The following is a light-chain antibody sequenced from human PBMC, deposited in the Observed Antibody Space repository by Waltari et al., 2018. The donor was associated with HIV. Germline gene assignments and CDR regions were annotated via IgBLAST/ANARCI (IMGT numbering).Light chain of an antibody. CDR1: RFNVKSNA. CDR2: SRN. J-gene: IGLJ3*02. CDR3: AAWDDSLTGWV. V-gene: IGLV1-44*01. Sequence: QSVLTQPPSASGAPGQRVTITCSGDRFNVKSNAVNWKQQLPGTAPKLLIDSRNQLPSGFPHRFSCSNSGTSASLVISGLQSEDEAEYYCAAWDDSLTGWVFGGGTKVSVL.